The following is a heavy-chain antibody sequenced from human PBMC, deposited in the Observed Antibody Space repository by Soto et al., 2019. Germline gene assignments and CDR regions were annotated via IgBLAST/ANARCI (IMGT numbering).Heavy chain of an antibody. CDR2: IVPLFGTT. CDR3: ARVEAVAGLYNYHGLDV. J-gene: IGHJ6*02. D-gene: IGHD6-19*01. Sequence: QVQLVQSGAEVKKPGSSVKVSCKVSGGTFSNYAIDWVRLAPGHGLEWMGGIVPLFGTTYYTQKFQGRATIIAYDSTTTAYLEMSSLRSEDTAIYYCARVEAVAGLYNYHGLDVWGQGTAVTVSS. CDR1: GGTFSNYA. V-gene: IGHV1-69*12.